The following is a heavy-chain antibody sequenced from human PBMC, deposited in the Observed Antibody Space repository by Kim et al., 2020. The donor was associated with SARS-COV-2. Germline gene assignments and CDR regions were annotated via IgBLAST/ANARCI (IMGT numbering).Heavy chain of an antibody. CDR3: ARDKAEGYSSSWYTGYYGMDV. CDR1: GFTFSSYW. Sequence: GGSLRLSCAASGFTFSSYWMHWVRQAPGKGLVWVSRINSDGSSTSYADSVKGRFTISRDNAKNTLYLQMNSLRAEDTAVYYCARDKAEGYSSSWYTGYYGMDVWGQGTTVTVSS. V-gene: IGHV3-74*01. D-gene: IGHD6-13*01. J-gene: IGHJ6*02. CDR2: INSDGSST.